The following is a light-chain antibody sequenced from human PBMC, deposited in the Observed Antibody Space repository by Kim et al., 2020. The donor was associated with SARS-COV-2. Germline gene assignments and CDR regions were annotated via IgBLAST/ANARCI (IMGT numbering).Light chain of an antibody. J-gene: IGLJ3*02. CDR2: GKN. V-gene: IGLV3-19*01. CDR1: SLRSYY. Sequence: SSELTQDPAVSVALGQTVRITCQGDSLRSYYASWYQQKPGQAPVLVIYGKNNRPSGIPDRFSGSSSGNTASLTITGAQAEDEADYYCNSRDSSGTRVFGGGTQLTVL. CDR3: NSRDSSGTRV.